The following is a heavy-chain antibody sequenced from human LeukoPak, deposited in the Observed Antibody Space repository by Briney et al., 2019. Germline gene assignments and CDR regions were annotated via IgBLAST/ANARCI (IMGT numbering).Heavy chain of an antibody. Sequence: GGSLRLSCAASGFTFSSYDMHWVRQATGKGLEWVSAIGPDGDTYYPGSVKSRFTIARENTKNSMYLQKNSLRAGDTAVYDWARAQKGGCSSNSCYSYYMDVWGKGTTVTVSS. CDR2: IGPDGDT. CDR1: GFTFSSYD. D-gene: IGHD2-2*02. CDR3: ARAQKGGCSSNSCYSYYMDV. V-gene: IGHV3-13*01. J-gene: IGHJ6*03.